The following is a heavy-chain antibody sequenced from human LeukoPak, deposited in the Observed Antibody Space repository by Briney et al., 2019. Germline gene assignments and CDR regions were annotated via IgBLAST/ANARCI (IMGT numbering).Heavy chain of an antibody. CDR2: ISYDGSNK. J-gene: IGHJ4*02. D-gene: IGHD3-22*01. CDR3: ASEDYDSSGYYSFFDY. CDR1: GFTFSSYT. Sequence: PGGSLRLSCAASGFTFSSYTMTWVRQAPGKGLEWVALISYDGSNKYYADSVKGRFTISRDNSKNTLYLQMNSLRAEDTAVYYCASEDYDSSGYYSFFDYWGQGTLVTVSS. V-gene: IGHV3-30-3*01.